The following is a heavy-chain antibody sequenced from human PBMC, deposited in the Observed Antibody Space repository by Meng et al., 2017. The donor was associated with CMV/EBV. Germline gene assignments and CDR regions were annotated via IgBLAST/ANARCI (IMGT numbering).Heavy chain of an antibody. D-gene: IGHD6-13*01. J-gene: IGHJ4*02. CDR1: GGSISSSSYY. CDR3: ARGLYSSSWYGGYQFEDLGAAWDY. V-gene: IGHV4-39*07. Sequence: SETLSLTCTVSGGSISSSSYYWGWIRQPPGKGLEWIGSIYYSGSTYYNPSLKSRVTISVDTSKNQFSLKLSSVTAADTAVYYCARGLYSSSWYGGYQFEDLGAAWDYWGQGTLVTVSS. CDR2: IYYSGST.